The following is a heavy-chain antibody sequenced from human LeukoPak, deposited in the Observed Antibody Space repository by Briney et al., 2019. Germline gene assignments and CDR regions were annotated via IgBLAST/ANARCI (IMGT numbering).Heavy chain of an antibody. J-gene: IGHJ4*02. Sequence: ASVKVSCKASGYTFTSYDINWVRQATGQGLEWMGWMNPNSGNTGYAQKFQGRVTMTRNTSISTAYTELSSLRSEDTAVYYCAREGGYSYGLDYWGQGTLVTVSS. CDR3: AREGGYSYGLDY. V-gene: IGHV1-8*01. CDR2: MNPNSGNT. CDR1: GYTFTSYD. D-gene: IGHD5-18*01.